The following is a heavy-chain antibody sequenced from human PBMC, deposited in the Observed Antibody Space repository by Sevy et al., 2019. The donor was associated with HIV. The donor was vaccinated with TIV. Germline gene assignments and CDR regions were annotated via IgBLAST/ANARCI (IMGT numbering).Heavy chain of an antibody. D-gene: IGHD6-19*01. CDR3: VSLFLSYRSGWSYFDY. J-gene: IGHJ4*02. V-gene: IGHV3-66*02. Sequence: GGSLRLSCAISGFTVNDKYIIWVRQAPGKGLERVSVIFSSGSTYYADSAKGRFTISRDSSKNTVYLQMNSVRAEDTAVYYCVSLFLSYRSGWSYFDYWGQGTLVTVSS. CDR2: IFSSGST. CDR1: GFTVNDKY.